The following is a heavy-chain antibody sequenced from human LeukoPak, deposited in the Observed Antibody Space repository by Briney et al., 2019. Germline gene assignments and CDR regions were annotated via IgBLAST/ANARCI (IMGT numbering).Heavy chain of an antibody. CDR1: GYSFTTYY. Sequence: ASVKVSCKASGYSFTTYYINWVRQAPGQGLEWMGWMNPNSGKTNFAQKFQGRVTMTRTTSISTAYMEVSSLRSEDTAVYYCARGLSPSDYWGQGTLVTVSS. CDR3: ARGLSPSDY. J-gene: IGHJ4*02. D-gene: IGHD3-9*01. V-gene: IGHV1-8*01. CDR2: MNPNSGKT.